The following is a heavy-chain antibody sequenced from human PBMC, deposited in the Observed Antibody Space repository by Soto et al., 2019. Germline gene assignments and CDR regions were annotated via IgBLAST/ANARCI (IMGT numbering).Heavy chain of an antibody. CDR2: INHSGST. D-gene: IGHD3-10*01. CDR1: SFSGCY. V-gene: IGHV4-34*01. J-gene: IGHJ4*02. Sequence: SFSGCYWSWIRQPPGKGLEWIGEINHSGSTNYNPSLKSRVTISVDTSKNQFSLKLSSVTAADTAVYYCARGHGDFDYWGQGTLVTVSS. CDR3: ARGHGDFDY.